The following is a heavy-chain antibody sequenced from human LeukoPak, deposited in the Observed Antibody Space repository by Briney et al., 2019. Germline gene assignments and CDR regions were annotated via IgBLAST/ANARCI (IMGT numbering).Heavy chain of an antibody. CDR2: ISGSGGST. J-gene: IGHJ3*01. CDR3: ARLLDNDISGDPDTFDV. Sequence: GGSLRLSCAAFGFTFSSYAMSWVRQAPGKGLEWVSAISGSGGSTYYADSVKGRFTISRDNSKNTLYLQMNSLRAEDTAVYSCARLLDNDISGDPDTFDVWGQGTTVIVSS. D-gene: IGHD3-22*01. V-gene: IGHV3-23*01. CDR1: GFTFSSYA.